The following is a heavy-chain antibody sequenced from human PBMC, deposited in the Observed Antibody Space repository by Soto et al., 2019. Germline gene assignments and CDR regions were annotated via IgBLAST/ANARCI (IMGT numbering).Heavy chain of an antibody. CDR2: IHYSGST. D-gene: IGHD3-3*01. V-gene: IGHV4-31*03. CDR3: ARDSPGFYFDS. J-gene: IGHJ4*02. CDR1: VGSITSGGYY. Sequence: SETLSLTCTVSVGSITSGGYYLTWLRQHPGKGLEWIGYIHYSGSTYYNPSLRSRLTISVDTSKSQFSLKLSSVTAADTAVYYCARDSPGFYFDSWGQGAPVTVSS.